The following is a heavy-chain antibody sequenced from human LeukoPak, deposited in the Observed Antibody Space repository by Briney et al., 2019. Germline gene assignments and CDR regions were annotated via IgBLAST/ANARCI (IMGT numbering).Heavy chain of an antibody. V-gene: IGHV3-23*01. CDR1: GFTFSSYA. CDR2: ISASSGGT. J-gene: IGHJ4*02. Sequence: GGSLRLSCAASGFTFSSYAMSWVRQAPGKGLEWVSAISASSGGTYYADSLKARFTISRDTSKNTLYLQMNSLRAEDTAVYYCAKRGRYYFDQWGQGTLVTVSS. CDR3: AKRGRYYFDQ.